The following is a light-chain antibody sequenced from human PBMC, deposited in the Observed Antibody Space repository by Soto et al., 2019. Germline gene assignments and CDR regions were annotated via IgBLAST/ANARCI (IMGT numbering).Light chain of an antibody. V-gene: IGKV3-20*01. CDR2: DTS. J-gene: IGKJ1*01. Sequence: EIVLTQSPATLSLSPGERATLSCRASQSVPATYFAWYQQKPGQAPNLLIYDTSTRATGIPDRFSGSGSGTDFALTIKRVEPEDVAMYFCQQYGSSPWTFGQGTKVEI. CDR3: QQYGSSPWT. CDR1: QSVPATY.